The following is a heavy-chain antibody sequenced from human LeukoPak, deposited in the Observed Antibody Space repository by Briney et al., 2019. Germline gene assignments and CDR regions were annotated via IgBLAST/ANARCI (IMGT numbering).Heavy chain of an antibody. CDR1: SGSINTSNYY. J-gene: IGHJ4*02. Sequence: SETLSLTCTVSSGSINTSNYYWGWIRQPPGKGLEWIGNIFYRGGTYYSPSLKSRVTISVDTSKNQFSLKLSSVTAADTAVYYCARGDYYDSSGYYYWGQGTLVTVSS. V-gene: IGHV4-39*07. D-gene: IGHD3-22*01. CDR2: IFYRGGT. CDR3: ARGDYYDSSGYYY.